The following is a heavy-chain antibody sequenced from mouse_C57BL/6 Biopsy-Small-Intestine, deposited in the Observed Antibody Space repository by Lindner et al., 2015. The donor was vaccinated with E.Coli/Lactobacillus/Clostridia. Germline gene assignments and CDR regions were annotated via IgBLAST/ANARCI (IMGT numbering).Heavy chain of an antibody. Sequence: SVKVSCKASGYTFMRYGISWVRQAPGQGLEWMGWISGDNGNTNYAQKLQGRVTMTTDTSTSTAYMELRSLRSDDTAVYYCARDAVERSGYWRLWGHGTLVIVSS. J-gene: IGHJ4*01. CDR3: ARDAVERSGYWRL. V-gene: IGHV1-7*01. CDR2: ISGDNGNT. CDR1: GYTFMRYG. D-gene: IGHD1-3*01.